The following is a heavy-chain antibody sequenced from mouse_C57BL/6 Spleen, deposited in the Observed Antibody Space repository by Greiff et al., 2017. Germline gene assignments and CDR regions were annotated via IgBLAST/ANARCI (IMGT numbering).Heavy chain of an antibody. J-gene: IGHJ3*01. CDR2: IYPGDGDT. Sequence: VQLQQSGAELVKPGASVKISCKASGYAFSSYWMNWVKQRPGKGLEWIGQIYPGDGDTNSNGKFKGKATLTADKSSSTAYMQLSSLTSEDSAVYFCARDGDFGLSFAYWGQGTLVTVSA. V-gene: IGHV1-80*01. CDR1: GYAFSSYW. D-gene: IGHD3-1*01. CDR3: ARDGDFGLSFAY.